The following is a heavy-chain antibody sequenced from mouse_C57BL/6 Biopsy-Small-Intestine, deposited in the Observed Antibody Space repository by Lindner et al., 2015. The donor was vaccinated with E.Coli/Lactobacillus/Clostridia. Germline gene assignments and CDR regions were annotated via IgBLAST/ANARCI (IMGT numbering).Heavy chain of an antibody. CDR2: IYPGDGDT. V-gene: IGHV1-80*01. CDR3: ARWGGYYGAWFAY. Sequence: VQLQESGAELVKPGASVKISXKASGYAFSSYWMNWVKQRPGKGLEWIGQIYPGDGDTKYNGKFKGKATLTADKSSSTAYMQLSSLTSEDSAVYFCARWGGYYGAWFAYWGQGTLVTVSA. J-gene: IGHJ3*01. D-gene: IGHD2-3*01. CDR1: GYAFSSYW.